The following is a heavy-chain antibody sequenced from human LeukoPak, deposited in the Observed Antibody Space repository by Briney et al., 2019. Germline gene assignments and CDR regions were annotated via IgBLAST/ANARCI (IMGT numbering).Heavy chain of an antibody. Sequence: AASVKVSCKASGFTFTSSAVQWVRQARGQRLEWIGWIVVGSGNTNYAQKFQERVTITRDMSTSTAYTELRSLRSDDTAVYYCARDSALYDILTRPGGWFDPWGQGTLVTVSS. CDR1: GFTFTSSA. CDR2: IVVGSGNT. D-gene: IGHD3-9*01. J-gene: IGHJ5*02. V-gene: IGHV1-58*01. CDR3: ARDSALYDILTRPGGWFDP.